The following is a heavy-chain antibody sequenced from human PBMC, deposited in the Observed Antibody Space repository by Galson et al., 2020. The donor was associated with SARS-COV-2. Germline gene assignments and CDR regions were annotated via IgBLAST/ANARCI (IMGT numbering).Heavy chain of an antibody. D-gene: IGHD3-16*02. CDR2: IYHSGST. J-gene: IGHJ4*02. CDR1: GGSISSGGYS. CDR3: ARDSGPGELSLSY. Sequence: SETLSLTCAVSGGSISSGGYSWSWIRQPPGKGLEWIGYIYHSGSTYYNPSLKSRVTISVDRSKNQFSLKLSSVTAADTAVYYCARDSGPGELSLSYWGQGTLVTVSS. V-gene: IGHV4-30-2*01.